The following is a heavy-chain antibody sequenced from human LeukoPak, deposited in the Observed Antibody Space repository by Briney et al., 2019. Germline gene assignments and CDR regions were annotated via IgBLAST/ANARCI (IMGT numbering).Heavy chain of an antibody. V-gene: IGHV3-23*01. CDR1: GFTFSNYG. J-gene: IGHJ5*02. D-gene: IGHD6-19*01. Sequence: PGGSLTLSCAASGFTFSNYGMCWFRQAPGKGLEWVSTINLNGDETHYADSVRGRFTISRDNSKRTLALQVSSLRVEDTAVYYCERDPSEYEWKRGWYRDLWGQGSQVTVSS. CDR3: ERDPSEYEWKRGWYRDL. CDR2: INLNGDET.